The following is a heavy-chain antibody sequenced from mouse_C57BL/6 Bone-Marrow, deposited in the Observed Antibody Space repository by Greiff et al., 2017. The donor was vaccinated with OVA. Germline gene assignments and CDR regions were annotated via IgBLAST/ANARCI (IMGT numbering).Heavy chain of an antibody. D-gene: IGHD1-1*01. CDR2: ISNLAYSI. J-gene: IGHJ2*01. CDR1: GFTFSDYG. CDR3: ARLDYYGSSHFDY. V-gene: IGHV5-15*01. Sequence: EVQVVESGGGLVQPGGSLKLSCAASGFTFSDYGMAWVRQAPRKGPEWVAFISNLAYSIYYADTVTGRFTISRENAKNTLYLEMSSLRSEDTAMYYCARLDYYGSSHFDYWGQGTTLTVSS.